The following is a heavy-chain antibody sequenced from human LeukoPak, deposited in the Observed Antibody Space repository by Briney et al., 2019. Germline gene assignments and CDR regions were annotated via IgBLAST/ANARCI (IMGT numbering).Heavy chain of an antibody. CDR1: GFTISDAW. V-gene: IGHV3-15*04. CDR2: IGSKTEGGTT. D-gene: IGHD3-10*01. Sequence: PGGSLRLSCAASGFTISDAWMSWVRQAPGRGPEWVGVIGSKTEGGTTEYAAPVKGRFTISRDDSKNTLYLQMNSLKTEDTAVYYCTTMGRGYFDYWGQGTLVTVSS. CDR3: TTMGRGYFDY. J-gene: IGHJ4*02.